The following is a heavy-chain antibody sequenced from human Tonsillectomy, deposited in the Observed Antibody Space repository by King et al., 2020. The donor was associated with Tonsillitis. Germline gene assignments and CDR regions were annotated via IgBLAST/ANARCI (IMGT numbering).Heavy chain of an antibody. D-gene: IGHD7-27*01. V-gene: IGHV3-23*04. Sequence: VQLVEAGGGLAQPGGSLRLSCAASGFTFSVYAMTWVRQAPGKGLEWVSFINLGGDTTSYADTVKGRFTISRDNSKNTLYLQRNSLRAEDTAVYYCASNWGPRTGPDVWGRGTLVTVSS. CDR1: GFTFSVYA. J-gene: IGHJ2*01. CDR2: INLGGDTT. CDR3: ASNWGPRTGPDV.